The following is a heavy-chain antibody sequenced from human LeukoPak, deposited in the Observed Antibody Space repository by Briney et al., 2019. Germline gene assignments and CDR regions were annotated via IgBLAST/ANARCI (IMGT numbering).Heavy chain of an antibody. V-gene: IGHV1-69*04. D-gene: IGHD3-10*01. CDR2: IIPILGIA. CDR3: ARSLGWFGELLRDYYGMDV. Sequence: SVKVSCKASGYTFTSYGISWVRQAPGQGLEWMGRIIPILGIANYAQKFQGRVTITADKSTSTAYMELSSLRSEDTAVYYCARSLGWFGELLRDYYGMDVWGQGTTVTVSS. J-gene: IGHJ6*02. CDR1: GYTFTSYG.